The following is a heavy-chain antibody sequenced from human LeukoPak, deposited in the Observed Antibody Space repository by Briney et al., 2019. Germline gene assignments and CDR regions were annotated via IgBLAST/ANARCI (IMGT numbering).Heavy chain of an antibody. Sequence: SETLSLTCTVSGDSMNNYYWSWIRQPAGKGLEWIGRIYTTGSTNYNPSLKSRVTMSIDTSKNQFSLRLTSVTAADTAVYYCARDSTRYTPVPLDYWGQGTPVAVSS. CDR3: ARDSTRYTPVPLDY. D-gene: IGHD1-14*01. CDR2: IYTTGST. J-gene: IGHJ4*02. CDR1: GDSMNNYY. V-gene: IGHV4-4*07.